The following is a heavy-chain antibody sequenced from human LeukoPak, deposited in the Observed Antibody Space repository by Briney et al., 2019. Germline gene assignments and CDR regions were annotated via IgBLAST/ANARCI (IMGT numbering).Heavy chain of an antibody. CDR2: IRYDGTNQ. Sequence: GGSLRLSCVASGFTYSTYGMHWVRQAPGKGLEWVSFIRYDGTNQYYADSVKGRFTISRDDSKITLYLQMNSLRPEDTAVYYCAEGGDYSNLDYWGQGTLVTASS. CDR3: AEGGDYSNLDY. D-gene: IGHD4-11*01. CDR1: GFTYSTYG. V-gene: IGHV3-30*02. J-gene: IGHJ4*02.